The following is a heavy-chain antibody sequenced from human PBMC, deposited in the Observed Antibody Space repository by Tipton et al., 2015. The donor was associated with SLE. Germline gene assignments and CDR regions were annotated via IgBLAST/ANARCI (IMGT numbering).Heavy chain of an antibody. CDR2: IYYSGST. V-gene: IGHV4-31*03. J-gene: IGHJ4*02. CDR1: GGSISSGGYY. CDR3: ARVRGGVFPFDY. D-gene: IGHD2-15*01. Sequence: LRLSCTVSGGSISSGGYYWSWIRQHPGKGLEWIGYIYYSGSTYYNPPLKSRVTISVDTSKNQFSLKLSSVTAADTAVYYCARVRGGVFPFDYWGQGTLVTVSS.